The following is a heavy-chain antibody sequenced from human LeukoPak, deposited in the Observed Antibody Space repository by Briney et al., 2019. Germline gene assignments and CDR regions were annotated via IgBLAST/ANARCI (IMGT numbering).Heavy chain of an antibody. CDR2: IKQDGSEK. Sequence: GGSLRLSCAASGFTFSSYWMSWVRQAPGKGLEWVANIKQDGSEKYYVDSVKGRFTISRHNAKNSLYLQMNSLRAEDTAVYYCAREYSYHDFWSGYSIDAGYFQHWGQGTLVTVSS. D-gene: IGHD3-3*01. V-gene: IGHV3-7*01. CDR3: AREYSYHDFWSGYSIDAGYFQH. J-gene: IGHJ1*01. CDR1: GFTFSSYW.